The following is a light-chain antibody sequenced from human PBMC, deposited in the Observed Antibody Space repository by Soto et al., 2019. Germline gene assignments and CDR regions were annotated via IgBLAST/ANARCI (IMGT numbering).Light chain of an antibody. CDR1: QSVSSN. V-gene: IGKV3D-15*01. CDR2: DAS. J-gene: IGKJ2*01. Sequence: EIVMTQSPATLSVSPGERATLSCRASQSVSSNLAWYQQKPGQAPRLLIYDASNRATGIPARFSGSGSGTDFTLTISSLQSEDFAVYYCQQYSSWPPITFGQGTKVDIK. CDR3: QQYSSWPPIT.